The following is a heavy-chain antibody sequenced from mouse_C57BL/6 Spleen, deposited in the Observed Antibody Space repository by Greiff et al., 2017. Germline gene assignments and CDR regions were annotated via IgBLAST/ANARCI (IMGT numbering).Heavy chain of an antibody. CDR1: GYAFTNYL. J-gene: IGHJ4*01. V-gene: IGHV1-54*01. CDR3: ARTPYYSRAMAY. Sequence: QVQLMQSGAELVRPGTSVKVSCKASGYAFTNYLIEWVKQRPGQGLEWIGVINPGSGGTNYHETFKGKLTLTADKTYSTPYMQLSSLTSEDSAVYFCARTPYYSRAMAYWGQGTSVPVSS. CDR2: INPGSGGT. D-gene: IGHD1-1*01.